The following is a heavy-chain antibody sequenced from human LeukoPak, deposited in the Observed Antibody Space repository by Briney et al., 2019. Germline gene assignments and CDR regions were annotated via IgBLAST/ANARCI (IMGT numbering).Heavy chain of an antibody. D-gene: IGHD3-10*01. Sequence: SETLSLTCTVSGGSISSYYWSWIRQPPGKGLEWIGYIYYSGSTNYKPSLKSRVTISVDTSKNQFSLKLNSVTDADTAVYYCARGGYYGSGNDFRFDPWGQGTLVTVSS. CDR2: IYYSGST. V-gene: IGHV4-59*01. CDR3: ARGGYYGSGNDFRFDP. J-gene: IGHJ5*02. CDR1: GGSISSYY.